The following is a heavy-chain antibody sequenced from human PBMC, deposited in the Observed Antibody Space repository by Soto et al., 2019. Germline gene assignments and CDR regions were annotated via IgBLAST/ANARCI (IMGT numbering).Heavy chain of an antibody. CDR1: GASIGTSNW. CDR3: AREALARRAFDI. CDR2: IHDSGST. Sequence: PSETLSLTCAVSGASIGTSNWWSWVRQSPGKGLEWIGEIHDSGSTESNPSLKSRVTISLDKSKNQFSLNVSSVTAADTAVYYCAREALARRAFDIWGQGTMVTVSS. V-gene: IGHV4-4*02. J-gene: IGHJ3*02.